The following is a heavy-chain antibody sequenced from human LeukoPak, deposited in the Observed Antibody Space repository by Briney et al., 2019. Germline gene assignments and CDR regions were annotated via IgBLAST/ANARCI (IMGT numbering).Heavy chain of an antibody. CDR3: ARHVTTASAARGFDI. D-gene: IGHD1-14*01. J-gene: IGHJ3*02. V-gene: IGHV5-51*01. CDR2: IYPRDSDT. CDR1: GYIFTSYW. Sequence: GESLKITFKGSGYIFTSYWVAWVRQMPGKGLEWMGIIYPRDSDTRYSPSFQGQVTISADKSINTAYLQWSGLKASDTAVYYCARHVTTASAARGFDIWGQGTMVTVSS.